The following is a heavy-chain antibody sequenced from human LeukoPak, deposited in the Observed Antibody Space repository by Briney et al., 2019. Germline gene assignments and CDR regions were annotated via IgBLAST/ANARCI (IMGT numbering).Heavy chain of an antibody. CDR1: GFTVSSNY. D-gene: IGHD1-26*01. V-gene: IGHV3-53*04. J-gene: IGHJ3*02. Sequence: GGSLRLSCAASGFTVSSNYMSWVRQAPGKGLEWVSVIYSGGSTYYADSVEGRFTISRHNSKNTLYLQMNSLRAEDTAVYYCARGGVVGATTEDAFDIWGQGTMVTVSS. CDR3: ARGGVVGATTEDAFDI. CDR2: IYSGGST.